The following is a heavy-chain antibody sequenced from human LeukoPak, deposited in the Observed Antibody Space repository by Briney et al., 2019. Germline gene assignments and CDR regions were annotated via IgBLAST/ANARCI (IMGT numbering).Heavy chain of an antibody. D-gene: IGHD1-14*01. CDR2: IIPIFGTA. CDR3: AKTDRQPPLAFDI. Sequence: ASVKVSCKASGGTFSSYAISWVRQAPGQGLEWMGGIIPIFGTANYAQKFQGRVTITADESTSTAYMELSSLRSEDTAVYYCAKTDRQPPLAFDIWGQGTMVTVSS. J-gene: IGHJ3*02. V-gene: IGHV1-69*13. CDR1: GGTFSSYA.